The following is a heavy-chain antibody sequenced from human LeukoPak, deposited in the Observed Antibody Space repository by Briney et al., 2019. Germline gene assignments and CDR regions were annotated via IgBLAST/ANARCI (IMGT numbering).Heavy chain of an antibody. D-gene: IGHD4-17*01. V-gene: IGHV4-30-4*01. CDR1: GGSISSGDYY. CDR2: IYYSGST. CDR3: ARETLTISRWFDP. J-gene: IGHJ5*02. Sequence: SQTLSLTCTVSGGSISSGDYYWSWIRQPPGKGLEWIGYIYYSGSTYYNPSLKSRVTMSVDTSKNQFSLKLTSVTAADAAVYYCARETLTISRWFDPWGQGTLVTVSP.